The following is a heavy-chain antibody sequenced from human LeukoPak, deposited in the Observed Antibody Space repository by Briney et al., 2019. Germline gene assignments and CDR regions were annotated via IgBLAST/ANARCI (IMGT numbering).Heavy chain of an antibody. Sequence: GGSLRLSCTASGFTFDDYAMHWVRQAPGKSLEWVPLITWNGGRTHYADSVKGRFTISRDNSKNSLYLQMNSLRAEDTAFYYCAKARGGFDYYFDYWGLGTLVTVSS. CDR1: GFTFDDYA. CDR2: ITWNGGRT. J-gene: IGHJ4*02. V-gene: IGHV3-43D*03. D-gene: IGHD5-12*01. CDR3: AKARGGFDYYFDY.